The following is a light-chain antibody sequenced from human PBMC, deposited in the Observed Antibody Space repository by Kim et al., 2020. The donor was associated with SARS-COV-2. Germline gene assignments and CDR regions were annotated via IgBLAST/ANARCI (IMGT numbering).Light chain of an antibody. J-gene: IGKJ1*01. CDR3: HQRSSWPRT. Sequence: FAPGERATHPCRASQSVGSSLALFQQKPGQAPRLLIYDASKRATGVPASFSGSGSGTDFTLTISTLEAEDFAVYFCHQRSSWPRTFGQGTKVDIK. V-gene: IGKV3-11*01. CDR1: QSVGSS. CDR2: DAS.